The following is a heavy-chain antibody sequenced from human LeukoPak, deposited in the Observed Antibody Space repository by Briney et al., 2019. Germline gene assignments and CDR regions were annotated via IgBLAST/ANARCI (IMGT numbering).Heavy chain of an antibody. Sequence: QSGGSLRLSCAVSGFTVSSNYMSWVRQAPGKGLEWVSIIYSGGSTYYVDSVKGKFTISRDNSKNTLYLQMNSLRAEDTAVYYCAKGRGYSYGYGYWGQGTLVTVSS. V-gene: IGHV3-66*01. J-gene: IGHJ4*02. CDR3: AKGRGYSYGYGY. CDR2: IYSGGST. CDR1: GFTVSSNY. D-gene: IGHD5-18*01.